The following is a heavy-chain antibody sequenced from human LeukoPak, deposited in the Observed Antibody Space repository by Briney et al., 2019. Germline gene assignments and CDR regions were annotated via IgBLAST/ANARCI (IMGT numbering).Heavy chain of an antibody. J-gene: IGHJ4*02. V-gene: IGHV3-30*18. CDR1: GFTFSTYD. Sequence: GGSLRLSCAASGFTFSTYDIHWVRQAPGKGLEWVAVIAYDGSNKYYADSVKGRFTISRDNSKNTLYLQMNSLSSEDTAVYYCAKDLVSYDGTGYVDSWGQGTRVTVSS. CDR2: IAYDGSNK. D-gene: IGHD1-7*01. CDR3: AKDLVSYDGTGYVDS.